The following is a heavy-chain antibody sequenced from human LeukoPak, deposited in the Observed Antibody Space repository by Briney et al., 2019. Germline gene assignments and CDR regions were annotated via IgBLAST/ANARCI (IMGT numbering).Heavy chain of an antibody. CDR2: IYSGGST. CDR1: GFTVSSNY. CDR3: AKDGCSSTSCYHYYYYYMDV. J-gene: IGHJ6*03. Sequence: GGSLRLSCAASGFTVSSNYMSWVRQAPGKGLEWVSVIYSGGSTYYADSVKGRFTISRDNSKNTLYLQMNSLRAEDTAVYYCAKDGCSSTSCYHYYYYYMDVWGKGTTVTVSS. V-gene: IGHV3-53*01. D-gene: IGHD2-2*01.